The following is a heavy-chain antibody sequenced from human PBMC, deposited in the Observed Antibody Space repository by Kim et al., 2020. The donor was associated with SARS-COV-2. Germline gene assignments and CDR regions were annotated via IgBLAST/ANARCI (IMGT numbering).Heavy chain of an antibody. CDR2: IRSKAYGGTT. V-gene: IGHV3-49*03. CDR3: TRNGPYYDFWTLDY. D-gene: IGHD3-3*01. Sequence: GGSLRLSCTASGFTFGDYAMSWFRQAPGKGLEWVGFIRSKAYGGTTEYAASVKGRFTISRDDSKSIAYLQMNSLKTEDTAVYYCTRNGPYYDFWTLDYWGQGTLVTVSS. J-gene: IGHJ4*02. CDR1: GFTFGDYA.